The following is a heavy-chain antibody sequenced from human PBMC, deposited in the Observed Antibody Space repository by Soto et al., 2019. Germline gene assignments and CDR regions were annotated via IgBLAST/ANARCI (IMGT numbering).Heavy chain of an antibody. CDR1: GGSISSGGYY. J-gene: IGHJ6*03. Sequence: SETLSLTCTVSGGSISSGGYYWSWIRQHPGKGLEWIGYIYYSGSTYYNPSLKSRVTISVDTSKNQFSLKLSSVTAADTAVYYCERGEDSFGYYYYMDVWGKGTTVTVSS. CDR2: IYYSGST. D-gene: IGHD2-15*01. CDR3: ERGEDSFGYYYYMDV. V-gene: IGHV4-31*03.